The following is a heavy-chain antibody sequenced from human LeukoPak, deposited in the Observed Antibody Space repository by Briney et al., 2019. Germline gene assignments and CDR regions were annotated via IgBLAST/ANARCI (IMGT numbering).Heavy chain of an antibody. V-gene: IGHV1-18*01. J-gene: IGHJ4*02. CDR1: GYTFTNYG. D-gene: IGHD1-26*01. CDR2: INTYNGNT. CDR3: ARDLVDGVGAPGAY. Sequence: GASVKVSCKASGYTFTNYGITWMRQAPGQGREWMGWINTYNGNTNYAQKLQGRVTITTDTSTSTAYMELRSLRSDDTAVFYCARDLVDGVGAPGAYWGQGALVTVSS.